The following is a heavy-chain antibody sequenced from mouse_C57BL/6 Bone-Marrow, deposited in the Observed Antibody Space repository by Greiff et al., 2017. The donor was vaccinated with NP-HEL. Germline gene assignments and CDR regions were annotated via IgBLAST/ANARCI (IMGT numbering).Heavy chain of an antibody. Sequence: DVQLQESGPGLVKPSQSLSLTCSVTGYSITSGYYWNWLRQFPGNKLEWMGYISYDGSNNYNPSLKNRISITRDTSKNQFFLKLNSVTTEDTATYYCARDLPDYWGQGTLVTVSA. V-gene: IGHV3-6*01. CDR3: ARDLPDY. CDR1: GYSITSGYY. J-gene: IGHJ3*01. CDR2: ISYDGSN.